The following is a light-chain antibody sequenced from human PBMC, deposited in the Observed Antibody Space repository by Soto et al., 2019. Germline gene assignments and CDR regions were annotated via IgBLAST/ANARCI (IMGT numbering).Light chain of an antibody. V-gene: IGKV1-5*03. J-gene: IGKJ4*01. Sequence: DIQLTQSPSTLSASVGDRATITCRASQSISSWLAWYQQKPGKAPKLLVYKASSLESGVPSRFSGSGSGTEFTLTISTLQPDDFATYYCQQYEAYPLTCGGGTKVEI. CDR1: QSISSW. CDR3: QQYEAYPLT. CDR2: KAS.